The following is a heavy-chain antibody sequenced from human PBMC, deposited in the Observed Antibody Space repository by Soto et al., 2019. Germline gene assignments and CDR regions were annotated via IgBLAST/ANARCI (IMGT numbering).Heavy chain of an antibody. CDR3: ARHSDYYDSSGYGNWFDP. CDR2: IYYSGST. J-gene: IGHJ5*02. V-gene: IGHV4-39*01. CDR1: GGSISSSSYY. D-gene: IGHD3-22*01. Sequence: SETLSLTCTVSGGSISSSSYYWGWIRQPPGKGLEWIGSIYYSGSTYYNPSLKSRVTISVDTSKNQFSLKLSSVTAADTAVYYCARHSDYYDSSGYGNWFDPWGQGTLVT.